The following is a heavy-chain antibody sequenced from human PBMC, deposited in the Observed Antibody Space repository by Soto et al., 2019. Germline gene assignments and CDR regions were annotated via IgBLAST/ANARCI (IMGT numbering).Heavy chain of an antibody. V-gene: IGHV4-59*01. J-gene: IGHJ5*02. CDR2: IYYTGST. CDR1: GGCISGYY. D-gene: IGHD1-7*01. Sequence: LSLTCTVSGGCISGYYWSWIRQPPGKGLEWIGYIYYTGSTYYNPSLKSRVTISLDTSRNQFSLKLTSVTAADTAVYYCARVVGKNYSHPWCQGTLVSV. CDR3: ARVVGKNYSHP.